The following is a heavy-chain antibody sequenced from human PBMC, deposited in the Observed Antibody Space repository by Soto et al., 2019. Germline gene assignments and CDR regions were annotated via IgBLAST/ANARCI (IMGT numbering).Heavy chain of an antibody. V-gene: IGHV3-21*01. CDR2: ISSSSSYI. CDR3: ARDGATITGTTPGGVYYYMDV. J-gene: IGHJ6*03. D-gene: IGHD1-7*01. CDR1: GFTFSSYS. Sequence: GGSLRLSCAASGFTFSSYSMNWVRQAPGKGLEWVSSISSSSSYIYYADSVKGRFTISRDNAKNSLYLQMNSLRAEDTAVYYCARDGATITGTTPGGVYYYMDVWGKGTTVTVSS.